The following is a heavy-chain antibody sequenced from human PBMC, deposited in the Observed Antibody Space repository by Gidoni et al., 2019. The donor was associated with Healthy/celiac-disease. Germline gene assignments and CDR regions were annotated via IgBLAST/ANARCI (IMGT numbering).Heavy chain of an antibody. CDR2: ISYDGSNK. Sequence: QVQLVESGGGVVQPGRSLRLSCAASGFTFSSYAMHWVRQAPGKGLEWVAVISYDGSNKYYADSVKGRFTISRDNSNNTLYLQMTSLRAEDTAVYYCARPDSSGYYYQVDAFDIWGQGTIVTVSS. CDR1: GFTFSSYA. J-gene: IGHJ3*02. V-gene: IGHV3-30*04. CDR3: ARPDSSGYYYQVDAFDI. D-gene: IGHD3-22*01.